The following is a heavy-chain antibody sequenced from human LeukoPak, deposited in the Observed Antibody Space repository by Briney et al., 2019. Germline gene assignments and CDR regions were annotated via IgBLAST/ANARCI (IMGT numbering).Heavy chain of an antibody. CDR1: GFPFSDYS. V-gene: IGHV3-11*01. J-gene: IGHJ4*02. Sequence: GGSLRLSCAASGFPFSDYSMNWVRQTPERGLEWLAYISGSGYVIDYADSVKGRFIISRDNAKNSLYLQVHSLRAEDTAVYYCARDPVIGATSKRVHGGLDYWGQGTLVTVSS. CDR2: ISGSGYVI. CDR3: ARDPVIGATSKRVHGGLDY. D-gene: IGHD2-21*01.